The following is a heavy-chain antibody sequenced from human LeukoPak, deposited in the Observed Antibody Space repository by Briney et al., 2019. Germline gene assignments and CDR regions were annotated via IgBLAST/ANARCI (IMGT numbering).Heavy chain of an antibody. Sequence: LGGSLKLSCVASGFTFSGSAMHWVRQVSGKGLEWVGRIRNKAHSHATAYAASVKGRFTISRDDSENTAYLQMNSLKIEDTAVYYCARLSYESDAGFGRSSGSYERDDNWGQGTLVTVSS. V-gene: IGHV3-73*01. J-gene: IGHJ4*02. CDR2: IRNKAHSHAT. CDR1: GFTFSGSA. CDR3: ARLSYESDAGFGRSSGSYERDDN. D-gene: IGHD1-26*01.